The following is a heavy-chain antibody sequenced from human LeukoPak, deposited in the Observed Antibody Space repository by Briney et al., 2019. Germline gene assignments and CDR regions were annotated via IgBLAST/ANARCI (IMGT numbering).Heavy chain of an antibody. CDR1: GFTFSSYA. J-gene: IGHJ4*02. Sequence: GGSLRLSCAASGFTFSSYAMHWVRQAPGKGLEWVAVISYDGSNKYYADSVKGRFTISRDNSKNTLYLQMNSLRAEDTAVYYCARDHGIAVAGPHYFDYWGQGTLVTVSS. CDR2: ISYDGSNK. V-gene: IGHV3-30-3*01. CDR3: ARDHGIAVAGPHYFDY. D-gene: IGHD6-19*01.